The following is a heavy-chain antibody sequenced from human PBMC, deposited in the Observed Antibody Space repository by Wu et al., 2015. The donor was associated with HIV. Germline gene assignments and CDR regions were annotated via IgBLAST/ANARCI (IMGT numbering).Heavy chain of an antibody. D-gene: IGHD3-22*01. CDR3: AAVRGPVRGNSGHYQLTPYWYFDL. V-gene: IGHV1-58*02. Sequence: QMQLVQSGPEVKKPGTSVKVSCKASGFTFPSSVMQWVRQARGQHLEWVGWIVVGSDNTNYAQKFQDRVTITRDMSTSTAYMELNSLRSEDTAVYYCAAVRGPVRGNSGHYQLTPYWYFDLWGRGTLVTVSS. CDR2: IVVGSDNT. J-gene: IGHJ2*01. CDR1: GFTFPSSV.